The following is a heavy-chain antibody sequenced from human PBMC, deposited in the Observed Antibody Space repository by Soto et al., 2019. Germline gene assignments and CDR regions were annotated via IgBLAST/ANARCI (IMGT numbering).Heavy chain of an antibody. V-gene: IGHV3-33*01. CDR2: IWYDGSNK. Sequence: QVQLVESGGGVVQPGRSLRLSCAASGFTFSSYGMHWVRQAPGKGLEWVAVIWYDGSNKYYADSVKGRFTISRDNSKNTLYRQMNGLRAEDTAVYYCARDRGYDILTGYRDEYFQHWGQGTLVTVSS. CDR3: ARDRGYDILTGYRDEYFQH. CDR1: GFTFSSYG. J-gene: IGHJ1*01. D-gene: IGHD3-9*01.